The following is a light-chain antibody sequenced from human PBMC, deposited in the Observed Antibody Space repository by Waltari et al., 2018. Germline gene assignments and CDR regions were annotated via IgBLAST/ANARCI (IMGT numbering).Light chain of an antibody. Sequence: QSALTQPASVSGSPGQSITISCPGTSSDVGGNNYVSCYQQHPGKAPKLMIYDVSNRPSGVSNRFSGSKSGNTASLTISGLQAEDEADYYCASYISSSTLELFGGGTSLTVL. V-gene: IGLV2-14*03. CDR3: ASYISSSTLEL. J-gene: IGLJ2*01. CDR1: SSDVGGNNY. CDR2: DVS.